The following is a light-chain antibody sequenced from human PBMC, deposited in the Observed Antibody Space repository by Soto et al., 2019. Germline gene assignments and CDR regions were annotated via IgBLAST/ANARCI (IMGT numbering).Light chain of an antibody. CDR2: DDR. Sequence: SYELTQPPSVSVAPGQTATITCGGTNIGNKNVHWFQQRQGQAPLLVVYDDRDRPSGIPERFSGSNSGNTAALTISRVEAGDEADYYCQVWDSRRDHVVFGGGTTLTVL. V-gene: IGLV3-21*02. CDR3: QVWDSRRDHVV. J-gene: IGLJ3*02. CDR1: NIGNKN.